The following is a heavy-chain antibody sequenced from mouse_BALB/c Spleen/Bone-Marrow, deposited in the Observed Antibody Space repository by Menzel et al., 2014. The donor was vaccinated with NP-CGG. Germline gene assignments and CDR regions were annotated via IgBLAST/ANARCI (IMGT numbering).Heavy chain of an antibody. Sequence: EVKVVESGTVLTRPGASVKMSCKASGYSFTSYWMHWVKQRPGQGLEWIGAIYPGNSDTTYNQKFKGKAKLTAVTSASTAYMELSSLTNEDSAAYYCTRNWDWYFDVWGAGTTVTVSS. V-gene: IGHV1-5*01. D-gene: IGHD4-1*01. CDR3: TRNWDWYFDV. CDR1: GYSFTSYW. CDR2: IYPGNSDT. J-gene: IGHJ1*01.